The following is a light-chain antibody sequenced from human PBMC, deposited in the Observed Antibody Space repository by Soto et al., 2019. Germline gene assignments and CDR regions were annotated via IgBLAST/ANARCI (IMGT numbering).Light chain of an antibody. CDR1: QSVSSNY. CDR3: QQYGSSPET. Sequence: EIVLTQSPGTLSLSPGERATLSCRASQSVSSNYLAWYPRTPGQAPRLLIYGSSSRATGIPARFSGSGSGTDFTLTISRLETEDFAVYYCQQYGSSPETFGQGTKVESK. V-gene: IGKV3-20*01. J-gene: IGKJ1*01. CDR2: GSS.